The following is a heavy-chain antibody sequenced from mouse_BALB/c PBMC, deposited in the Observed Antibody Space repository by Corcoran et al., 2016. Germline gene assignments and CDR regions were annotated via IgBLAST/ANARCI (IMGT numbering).Heavy chain of an antibody. Sequence: QIEFVQSGPEQKKPGETVKISCKASGYTFTNYGMILVKQAPGKGLKWMGWINTYTGEPTYADDFKGRFAFSLETSASTAYLQINNLKNEDTATYFCARSLRLLAMDYWGQGTSVTVSS. CDR1: GYTFTNYG. D-gene: IGHD1-2*01. CDR2: INTYTGEP. CDR3: ARSLRLLAMDY. V-gene: IGHV9-3-1*01. J-gene: IGHJ4*01.